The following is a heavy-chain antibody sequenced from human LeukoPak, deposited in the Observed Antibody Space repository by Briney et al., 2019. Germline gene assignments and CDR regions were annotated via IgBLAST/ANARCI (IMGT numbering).Heavy chain of an antibody. CDR1: TFTSSSVC. Sequence: PGGSLTLVCPLDTFTSSSVCTTCARQAPGKGLEWVANINHDGSKTHYVDSVKGRFTISRDNTENSLFLQLNSLRAEDTAMYYCASDNTSSSRRLDFRLFDMWGQGTMVTVSS. CDR3: ASDNTSSSRRLDFRLFDM. D-gene: IGHD2/OR15-2a*01. CDR2: INHDGSKT. J-gene: IGHJ3*02. V-gene: IGHV3-7*01.